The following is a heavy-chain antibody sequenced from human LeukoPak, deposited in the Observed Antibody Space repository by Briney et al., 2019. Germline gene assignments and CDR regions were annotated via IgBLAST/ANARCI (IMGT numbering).Heavy chain of an antibody. V-gene: IGHV1-18*01. Sequence: GASVKVSCKASGYTFTSYGISWVRQAPGQGLEWMGWISAYNGNTNYAQKLQGRVTMTRDTSTSTVYMELSSLRSEDTAVYYCARDPSIAAMDVWGKGTTVTVSS. J-gene: IGHJ6*03. CDR2: ISAYNGNT. D-gene: IGHD6-6*01. CDR1: GYTFTSYG. CDR3: ARDPSIAAMDV.